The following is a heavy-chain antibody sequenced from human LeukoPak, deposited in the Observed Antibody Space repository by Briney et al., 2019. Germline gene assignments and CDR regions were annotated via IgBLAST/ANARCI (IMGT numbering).Heavy chain of an antibody. CDR3: ARVPRYYDSSGYYPEY. D-gene: IGHD3-22*01. J-gene: IGHJ4*02. Sequence: SVKVSCKASGGTFSSYAISWVRQAPGQGLEWMGGIIPIFGTANYAQKFQGRVTITADESTSTAYMKLSRLRSDDTAVYYCARVPRYYDSSGYYPEYWGQGTLVTVSS. CDR2: IIPIFGTA. V-gene: IGHV1-69*01. CDR1: GGTFSSYA.